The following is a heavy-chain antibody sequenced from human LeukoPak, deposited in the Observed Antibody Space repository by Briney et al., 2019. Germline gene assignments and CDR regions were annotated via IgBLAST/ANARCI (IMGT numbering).Heavy chain of an antibody. CDR2: ISGSGGST. J-gene: IGHJ4*02. Sequence: GGSLRLSCAASVFTFSSYAMSWVRQAPGKGLEWVSTISGSGGSTYYADSVKGRFTISRDNSKNTLYVQMNSLRAEDTAVYYCAKGRLLFDYWGKGPLVTVSS. CDR3: AKGRLLFDY. V-gene: IGHV3-23*01. CDR1: VFTFSSYA. D-gene: IGHD5-12*01.